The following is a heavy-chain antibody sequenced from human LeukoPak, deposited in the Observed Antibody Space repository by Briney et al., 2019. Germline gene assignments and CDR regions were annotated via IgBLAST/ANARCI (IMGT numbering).Heavy chain of an antibody. V-gene: IGHV1-69*13. CDR2: IIPIFGTA. D-gene: IGHD3-16*01. CDR1: GGTFSSYA. J-gene: IGHJ5*02. Sequence: ASVKVSCKASGGTFSSYAISWVRQAPGQGLEWMGGIIPIFGTANYAQKFQGRVTITADESTSTAYMELRSLRSDDTAVYYCARVSPHRKMSYGNQNWFDTWGQGTLVTVSS. CDR3: ARVSPHRKMSYGNQNWFDT.